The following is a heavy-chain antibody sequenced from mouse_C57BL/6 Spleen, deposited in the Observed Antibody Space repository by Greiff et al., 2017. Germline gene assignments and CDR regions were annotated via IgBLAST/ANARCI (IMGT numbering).Heavy chain of an antibody. V-gene: IGHV1-54*01. CDR1: GYAFTNYL. D-gene: IGHD2-4*01. Sequence: VQLQQSGAELVRPGTSVKVSCKASGYAFTNYLIEWVKQRPGKGLEWIGVINPGSGGTNYNEKFKGKATLTADKSSSTAYMQLSSLTSADSAVYFCARAESYDYDEDYWGQGTPVTVSA. J-gene: IGHJ3*01. CDR3: ARAESYDYDEDY. CDR2: INPGSGGT.